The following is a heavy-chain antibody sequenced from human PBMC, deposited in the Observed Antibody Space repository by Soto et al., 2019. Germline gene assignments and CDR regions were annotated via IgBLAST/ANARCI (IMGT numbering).Heavy chain of an antibody. CDR2: IYYSGST. CDR1: GGSISSYY. D-gene: IGHD5-12*01. CDR3: ARDASRFYSGYDLYYFDY. J-gene: IGHJ4*02. V-gene: IGHV4-59*01. Sequence: QVQLQESGPGLVKPSETLSLTCTVSGGSISSYYWSWIRQPPGKGLEWIGYIYYSGSTNYNPSLKSRQTTSVDTSKNQFSLKLSSVTAADTAVYYCARDASRFYSGYDLYYFDYWGQGTLVTVSS.